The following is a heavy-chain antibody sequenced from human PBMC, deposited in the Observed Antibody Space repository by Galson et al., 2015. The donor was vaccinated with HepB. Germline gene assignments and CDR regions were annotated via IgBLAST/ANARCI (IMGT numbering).Heavy chain of an antibody. CDR1: GGTFSSYT. CDR2: IIPILGIA. J-gene: IGHJ4*02. CDR3: ARLEYYYDSSGYDGENC. V-gene: IGHV1-69*02. D-gene: IGHD3-22*01. Sequence: SVKVSCKASGGTFSSYTISWVRQAPGQGLEWMGRIIPILGIANYAQKFQGRVTITADKSTSTAYMELSSLRSEDTAVYYCARLEYYYDSSGYDGENCWGQGTLVTVSS.